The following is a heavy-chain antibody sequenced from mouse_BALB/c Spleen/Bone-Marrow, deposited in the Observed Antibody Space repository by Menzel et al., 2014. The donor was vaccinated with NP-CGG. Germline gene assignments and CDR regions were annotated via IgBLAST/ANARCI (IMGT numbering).Heavy chain of an antibody. D-gene: IGHD2-3*01. CDR3: ARSDGYRALDY. V-gene: IGHV1-82*01. CDR2: IYPGDGDT. Sequence: VQLQQSGPELVKPGASVRISCKASGYAFSNSWMNWVKQRPGQGLEWIGRIYPGDGDTYYNGKFKGKATLTADKSSSTAYMQLSSPTSVDSAVYFCARSDGYRALDYWGQGTSVTVSS. CDR1: GYAFSNSW. J-gene: IGHJ4*01.